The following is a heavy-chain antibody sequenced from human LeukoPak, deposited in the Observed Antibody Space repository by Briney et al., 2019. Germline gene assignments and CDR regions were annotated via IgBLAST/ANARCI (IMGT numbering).Heavy chain of an antibody. D-gene: IGHD3-22*01. CDR2: ISYDGRNK. CDR3: ARAGTYYYDSSGYYYPPDY. J-gene: IGHJ4*02. CDR1: GFTFGSYG. Sequence: PGGSLRLSCAASGFTFGSYGMHWVRQAPGKGLEWVAVISYDGRNKYYADSVKGRFTISRDNSKNTLYLQMNSLRAEDTAVYYCARAGTYYYDSSGYYYPPDYWGQGTLVTVSS. V-gene: IGHV3-30*03.